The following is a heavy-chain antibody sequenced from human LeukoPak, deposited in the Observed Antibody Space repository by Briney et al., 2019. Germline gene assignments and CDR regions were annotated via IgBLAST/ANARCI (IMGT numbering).Heavy chain of an antibody. J-gene: IGHJ3*02. CDR1: GFTFSSYA. CDR3: AKDAPMVRGVYDAFDI. CDR2: ISGSGGST. Sequence: GGSLRLSCAASGFTFSSYAMSWVRQAPGKGLEWVSAISGSGGSTYYADSVKGRFTISRDNSKNTLYLQMNSLGAEDTAVYYCAKDAPMVRGVYDAFDIWGQGTMVTVSS. V-gene: IGHV3-23*01. D-gene: IGHD3-10*01.